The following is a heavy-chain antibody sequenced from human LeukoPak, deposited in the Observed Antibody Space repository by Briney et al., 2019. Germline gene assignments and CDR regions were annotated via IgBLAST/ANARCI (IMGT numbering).Heavy chain of an antibody. CDR1: GGSISSYY. Sequence: SETLSLTCTVSGGSISSYYWSWIRQPPGKGLEWIGYIYYSGSTNYNPSLKSRVTISVDTSKNRFSLKLSSVTAADTAVYYCARLYCSGGSCYDYWGQGTLVTVSS. CDR2: IYYSGST. D-gene: IGHD2-15*01. J-gene: IGHJ4*02. CDR3: ARLYCSGGSCYDY. V-gene: IGHV4-59*08.